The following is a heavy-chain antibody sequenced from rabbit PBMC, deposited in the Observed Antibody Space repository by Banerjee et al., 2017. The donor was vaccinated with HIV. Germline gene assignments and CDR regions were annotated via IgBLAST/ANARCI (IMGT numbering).Heavy chain of an antibody. V-gene: IGHV1S40*01. CDR2: IDTGSSVIT. CDR3: ARVTHGYGFFNL. CDR1: GIDFSSRYW. J-gene: IGHJ4*01. Sequence: QSLEESGGDLVKPGASLTLTCTASGIDFSSRYWICWVRQAPGKGLEWIACIDTGSSVITYYASWAKGRFTISKTSSTTVTLQMTSLTAADTATYFCARVTHGYGFFNLWGPGTLVTVS. D-gene: IGHD6-1*01.